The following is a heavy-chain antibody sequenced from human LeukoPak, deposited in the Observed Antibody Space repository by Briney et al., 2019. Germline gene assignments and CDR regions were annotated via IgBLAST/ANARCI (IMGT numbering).Heavy chain of an antibody. Sequence: PGGSLRLSCAASGFTFSSRWMHWVRQAPGKGLVWVARINSDESDTRYADSVKGRFTISRDNAKNTLYLQMNSLRGEDTAVYYCARASGWYEGVYYYYYMDVWGKGTTVTVSS. CDR2: INSDESDT. V-gene: IGHV3-74*01. J-gene: IGHJ6*03. D-gene: IGHD6-19*01. CDR3: ARASGWYEGVYYYYYMDV. CDR1: GFTFSSRW.